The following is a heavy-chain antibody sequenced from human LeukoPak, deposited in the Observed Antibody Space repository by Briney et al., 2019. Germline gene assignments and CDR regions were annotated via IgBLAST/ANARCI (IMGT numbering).Heavy chain of an antibody. Sequence: ASVKVSCKASRYTFTSYDINWVRQATGQGLEWMGWMNPNSGNTAYAQKFQGRVTITADKSTSTAYMELSSLRSEDTAVYYCARDRPSTTIQLWNEWGQGTLVTVSS. CDR3: ARDRPSTTIQLWNE. CDR2: MNPNSGNT. J-gene: IGHJ4*02. V-gene: IGHV1-8*01. D-gene: IGHD5-18*01. CDR1: RYTFTSYD.